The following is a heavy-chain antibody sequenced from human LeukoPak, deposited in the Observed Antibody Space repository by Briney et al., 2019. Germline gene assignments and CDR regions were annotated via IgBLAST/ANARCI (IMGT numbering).Heavy chain of an antibody. CDR1: GYTFTSYY. J-gene: IGHJ4*02. CDR2: INPSGGST. D-gene: IGHD1-26*01. V-gene: IGHV1-46*01. Sequence: KPGASVKVSCKASGYTFTSYYMPWVRQAPGQGLEWMGIINPSGGSTSYAQKFQGRVTMTRDTSTSTVYMELSSLRSEDTAVYYCARDRVEWGFDYWGQGTLVTVSS. CDR3: ARDRVEWGFDY.